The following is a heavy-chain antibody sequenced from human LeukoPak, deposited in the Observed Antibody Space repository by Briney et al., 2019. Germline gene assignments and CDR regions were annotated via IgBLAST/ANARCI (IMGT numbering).Heavy chain of an antibody. CDR2: ISWNSGSI. J-gene: IGHJ4*02. Sequence: PGGSLRLSCAASGFTFDDYAMHWVRQAPGKGLEWVSGISWNSGSIGYADSVKGRFTISRDNAKNSLYLQMNSLRAEDTALYYCAKDNDFWSGNFDYWGQGTLVTVSS. CDR3: AKDNDFWSGNFDY. V-gene: IGHV3-9*01. CDR1: GFTFDDYA. D-gene: IGHD3-3*01.